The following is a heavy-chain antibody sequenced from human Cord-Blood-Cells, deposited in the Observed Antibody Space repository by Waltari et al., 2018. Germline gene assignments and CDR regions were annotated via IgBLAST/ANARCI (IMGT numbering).Heavy chain of an antibody. D-gene: IGHD2-2*01. J-gene: IGHJ3*02. CDR3: ARFENCSSTSCYGDLFDAFDI. V-gene: IGHV4-34*01. Sequence: QVQLQQWGAGLLKPSETLYLTFAVYGGSFSGYYWSWFRQPPGKGLEWMGEINHSGSTNYNPSLKSRVTISVDTSKNQFSLKLSSVTAADTAVYYCARFENCSSTSCYGDLFDAFDIWGQGTMVTVSS. CDR1: GGSFSGYY. CDR2: INHSGST.